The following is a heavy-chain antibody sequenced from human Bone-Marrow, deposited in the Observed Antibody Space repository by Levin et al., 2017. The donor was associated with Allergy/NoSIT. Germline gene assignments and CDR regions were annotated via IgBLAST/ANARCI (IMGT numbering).Heavy chain of an antibody. CDR1: GGSISSYY. J-gene: IGHJ6*02. V-gene: IGHV4-59*08. CDR3: ARQGYYDSSGYQARFYYYYYGMDV. Sequence: SETLSLTCTVSGGSISSYYWSWIRQPPGKGLEWIGYIYYSGSTNYNPSLKSRVTISVDTSKNQFSLKLSSVTAADMAVYYCARQGYYDSSGYQARFYYYYYGMDVWGQGTTVTVSS. CDR2: IYYSGST. D-gene: IGHD3-22*01.